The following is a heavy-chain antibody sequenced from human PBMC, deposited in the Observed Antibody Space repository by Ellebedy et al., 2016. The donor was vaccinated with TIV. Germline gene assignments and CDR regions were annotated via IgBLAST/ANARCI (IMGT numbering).Heavy chain of an antibody. V-gene: IGHV3-33*08. CDR2: IWYDGSYT. Sequence: GESLKISCTASGFTFSNYGMHWVRQAPGKGLEWVAVIWYDGSYTYYADSVKGRFTISRDNSKNTMYLQMNSLRAEDTAVYYCARDSDYGDYVPYYFDYWGQGTLVTVSS. CDR1: GFTFSNYG. CDR3: ARDSDYGDYVPYYFDY. J-gene: IGHJ4*02. D-gene: IGHD4-17*01.